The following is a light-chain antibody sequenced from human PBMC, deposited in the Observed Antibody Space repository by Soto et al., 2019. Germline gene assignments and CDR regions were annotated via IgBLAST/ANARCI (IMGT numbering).Light chain of an antibody. J-gene: IGKJ1*01. CDR2: KAS. V-gene: IGKV1-5*03. CDR1: QSISSW. Sequence: DIQMTQSPSTLSASVGDRVTITCRASQSISSWLAWYQQKPGKAPKLLIYKASSLDSGVPSRFSGSGSGTEFTLTISSLQPDDFATYYCQQYNSYSKMFXQGTKVDIK. CDR3: QQYNSYSKM.